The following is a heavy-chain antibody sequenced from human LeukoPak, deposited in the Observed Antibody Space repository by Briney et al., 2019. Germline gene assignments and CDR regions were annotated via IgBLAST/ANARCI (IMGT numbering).Heavy chain of an antibody. V-gene: IGHV4-31*03. D-gene: IGHD2-15*01. Sequence: SQTLSLTCTVSGGSISSGGYYWSWIRQHXXXXLEWIGYIYYSGSTYYNPSLKSRVTISVDTSKNQFSLKLSSVTAADTAVYYCARIVVVVAATNYWFDPWGQGTLVTVSS. CDR2: IYYSGST. CDR3: ARIVVVVAATNYWFDP. CDR1: GGSISSGGYY. J-gene: IGHJ5*02.